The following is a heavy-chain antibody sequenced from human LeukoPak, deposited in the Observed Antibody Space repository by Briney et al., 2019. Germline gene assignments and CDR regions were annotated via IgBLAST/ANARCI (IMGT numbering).Heavy chain of an antibody. CDR2: ISSSSSFI. Sequence: NPGGSLRLSXAASGFTFSRYSMNWVRQAPGKGLEWVSSISSSSSFIYYADSVKGRFTISRDNAKNSLYLQMNSLRAEDTAVYYCARDPPLGSCSTISCPHLDYWGQGTLVTVSS. D-gene: IGHD2-2*01. CDR1: GFTFSRYS. V-gene: IGHV3-21*01. J-gene: IGHJ4*02. CDR3: ARDPPLGSCSTISCPHLDY.